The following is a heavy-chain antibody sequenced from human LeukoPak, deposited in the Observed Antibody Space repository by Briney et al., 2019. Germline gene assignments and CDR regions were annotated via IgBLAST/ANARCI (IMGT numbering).Heavy chain of an antibody. Sequence: GGSLRLSCAASGFSFSDYVMHWVRQAPGKGLMWVSRISNDGLVTSYADSVKGRFTISRDNARNTLYLQIDSLRVEDTAMYYCARDLNWVFYDYWGQGTLVSVSS. CDR1: GFSFSDYV. D-gene: IGHD7-27*01. CDR2: ISNDGLVT. J-gene: IGHJ4*02. V-gene: IGHV3-74*01. CDR3: ARDLNWVFYDY.